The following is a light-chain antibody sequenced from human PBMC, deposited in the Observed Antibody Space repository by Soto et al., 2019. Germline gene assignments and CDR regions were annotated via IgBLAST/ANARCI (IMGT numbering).Light chain of an antibody. J-gene: IGLJ1*01. Sequence: QSALTQPPSVPGAPGQTGTISCTGSGSNIGAGYGVQWYQRLPGTAPRLLIYGSDDRPSGVPDRFSASVSGNSASLAITGLQTEDEAVYYCQSYDSNLSEVFGPGTKVTVL. CDR1: GSNIGAGYG. CDR2: GSD. V-gene: IGLV1-40*01. CDR3: QSYDSNLSEV.